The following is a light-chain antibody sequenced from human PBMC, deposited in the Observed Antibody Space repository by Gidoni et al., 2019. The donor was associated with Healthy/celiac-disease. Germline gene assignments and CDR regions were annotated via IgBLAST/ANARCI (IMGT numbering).Light chain of an antibody. CDR1: QSISSW. CDR3: QQYNSYS. CDR2: DAS. J-gene: IGKJ3*01. V-gene: IGKV1-5*01. Sequence: DIQMTQSPSTLSASVGDRVTITCRASQSISSWLAWYQQKPGKAPKLLIYDASSLESGVPSRFSGSGSGTEFTLTISSLQPDDFAPYYCQQYNSYSFXPXTKVDIK.